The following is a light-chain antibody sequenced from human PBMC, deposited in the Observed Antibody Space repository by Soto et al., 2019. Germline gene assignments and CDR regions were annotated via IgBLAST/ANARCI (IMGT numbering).Light chain of an antibody. J-gene: IGLJ2*01. CDR2: EVT. Sequence: SALTQPASVSGSPGRSIPVSCTGTSSDIGGHNYVSWSQQHPGKVPKLIIYEVTNRPSGVSNRFSGSKSGNTASLTVSGLQAEDEADYYCSSYTTSSTVVFGGGTKLTVL. CDR1: SSDIGGHNY. V-gene: IGLV2-14*01. CDR3: SSYTTSSTVV.